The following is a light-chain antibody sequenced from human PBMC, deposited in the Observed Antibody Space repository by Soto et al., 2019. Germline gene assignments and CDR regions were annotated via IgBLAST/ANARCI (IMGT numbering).Light chain of an antibody. J-gene: IGLJ1*01. V-gene: IGLV2-8*01. CDR1: SSDVGGYNY. CDR2: EVN. CDR3: SSYAGSNNPYV. Sequence: QSALTQPPSASGSPGQSVTISCTGTSSDVGGYNYVSWYQHHPGNAPKLVIYEVNKRTSGVPDRFSGSKSGNTASLTVSGLQAEDEADYYCSSYAGSNNPYVFGAGTKLTVL.